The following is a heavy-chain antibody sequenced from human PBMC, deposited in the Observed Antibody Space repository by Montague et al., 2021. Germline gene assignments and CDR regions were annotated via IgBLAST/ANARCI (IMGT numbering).Heavy chain of an antibody. D-gene: IGHD3-16*01. V-gene: IGHV4-38-2*02. J-gene: IGHJ6*03. CDR2: ASHGGRT. CDR3: ARVGDRSYYMDI. Sequence: SETLSLTCTVSRSLINSDPYWGWFRQPPGKGLEGLGSASHGGRTYYNPSLKSRVTISVDTSNNHFSLKLSSVTAADTAMYYCARVGDRSYYMDIWGKGTTVTVSS. CDR1: RSLINSDPY.